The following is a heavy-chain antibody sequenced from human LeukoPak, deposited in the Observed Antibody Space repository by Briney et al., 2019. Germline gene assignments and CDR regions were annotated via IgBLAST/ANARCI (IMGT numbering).Heavy chain of an antibody. Sequence: SETLSLTCAVSGYSISNAYYWGWIRQPPGKGLEWMGSIDHTGGTYYNPSLKSRVTISIDTSKNQFSLNLSSVTAADTAVYYCASDAQTYYYDTSGYYFEYWGQGTLVTVSS. CDR1: GYSISNAYY. J-gene: IGHJ4*02. CDR2: IDHTGGT. V-gene: IGHV4-38-2*01. D-gene: IGHD3-22*01. CDR3: ASDAQTYYYDTSGYYFEY.